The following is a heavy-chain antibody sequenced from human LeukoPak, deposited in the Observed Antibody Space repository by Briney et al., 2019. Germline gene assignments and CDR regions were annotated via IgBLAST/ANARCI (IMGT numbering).Heavy chain of an antibody. CDR2: TGGSGYFT. Sequence: QPGGSLRLSCAASAFTLGSFAMSWVRQPQGKGRGWDSRTGGSGYFTYYADSVEGRFTISRDKSKNRLYLQMNSLRAEDTAVYYCAKDKEGTILQPSYYFEYWGQGSLVTVSS. CDR3: AKDKEGTILQPSYYFEY. CDR1: AFTLGSFA. J-gene: IGHJ4*02. D-gene: IGHD3-3*01. V-gene: IGHV3-23*01.